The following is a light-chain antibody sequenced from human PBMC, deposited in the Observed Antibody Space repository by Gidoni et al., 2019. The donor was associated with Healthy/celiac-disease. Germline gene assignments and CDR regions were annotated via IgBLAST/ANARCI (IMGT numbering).Light chain of an antibody. Sequence: EIVLTQSPATLSLSPGERATLSCRASQSVSSYLAWYQQKHGQAPRLLIYDASNRATGIPARFGGSGSGTDFTLTISSLEPEDLAVYYCQQRSNWLTFXGXTKVEIK. CDR3: QQRSNWLT. CDR2: DAS. J-gene: IGKJ4*01. V-gene: IGKV3-11*01. CDR1: QSVSSY.